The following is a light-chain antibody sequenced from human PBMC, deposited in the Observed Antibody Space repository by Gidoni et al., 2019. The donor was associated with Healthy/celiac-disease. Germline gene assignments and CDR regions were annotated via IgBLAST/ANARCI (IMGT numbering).Light chain of an antibody. CDR3: QQYNSYSPRT. V-gene: IGKV1-5*01. CDR2: DAS. J-gene: IGKJ1*01. CDR1: QSISSG. Sequence: DIQMTQSPSTLSASVGDRVTITCRASQSISSGLAWYQQKPGKAPKLLIYDASSWESGVPSRFSGSGSGTEFTLTISSLQPDDFATYYCQQYNSYSPRTFGQGTKVEIK.